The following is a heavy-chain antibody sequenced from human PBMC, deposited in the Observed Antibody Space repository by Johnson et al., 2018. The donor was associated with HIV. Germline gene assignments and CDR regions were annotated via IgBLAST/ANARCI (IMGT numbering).Heavy chain of an antibody. CDR3: ARAYIYGAFDI. D-gene: IGHD2/OR15-2a*01. V-gene: IGHV3-11*04. CDR2: ISSSGETR. Sequence: QVQLVESGGGLVQPGGSLRLSCAASGFSFGDYYMSWIRQSPGKGLEWFAYISSSGETRYYADSAKGRFTLSRDNAKNSLFLQMNSLRAEDTAVYYCARAYIYGAFDIWGQGTMVTVYS. CDR1: GFSFGDYY. J-gene: IGHJ3*02.